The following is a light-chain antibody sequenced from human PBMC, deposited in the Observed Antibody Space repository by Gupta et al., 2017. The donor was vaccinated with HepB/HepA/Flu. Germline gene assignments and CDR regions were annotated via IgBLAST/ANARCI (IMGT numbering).Light chain of an antibody. CDR2: KVS. J-gene: IGKJ1*01. CDR3: MQGAHWPWT. V-gene: IGKV2-30*01. CDR1: QSLLSSDGNTF. Sequence: DVLMTQSPLSLPVTLGQPASIPCRSSQSLLSSDGNTFLTWFQQRPGQSPRRLIYKVSLRDSGVPDRFSGSGSGTDFTLKISRVEAEDVAIYYCMQGAHWPWTFGQGTKVEIK.